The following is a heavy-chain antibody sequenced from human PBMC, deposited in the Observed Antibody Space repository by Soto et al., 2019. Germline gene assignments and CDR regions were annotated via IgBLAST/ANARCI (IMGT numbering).Heavy chain of an antibody. Sequence: GGSLRLSCAASGFTFSNYGMHWVRQAPGKGLEWVAVISYDGSNKYYADSVKGRITISRDNSKNTLYMQMNSLRAEDTAVYYCAKNVPGYTETNNGMDVWGQGTTVTVSS. D-gene: IGHD3-10*02. CDR3: AKNVPGYTETNNGMDV. V-gene: IGHV3-30*18. CDR1: GFTFSNYG. J-gene: IGHJ6*02. CDR2: ISYDGSNK.